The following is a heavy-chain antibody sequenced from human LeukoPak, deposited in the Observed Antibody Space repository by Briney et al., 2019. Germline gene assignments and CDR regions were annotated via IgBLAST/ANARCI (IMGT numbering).Heavy chain of an antibody. CDR3: RFGEISLGY. CDR2: ISYDGGNK. CDR1: GFTFSSYA. V-gene: IGHV3-30-3*01. J-gene: IGHJ4*02. Sequence: PGGSLRLSCAASGFTFSSYAMHWVRQAPGKGLEWVALISYDGGNKYYADSVKGRFTISRDNSKNTLYLQMNSLRAEDTAVYYCRFGEISLGYWGQGTLVTVSS. D-gene: IGHD3-10*01.